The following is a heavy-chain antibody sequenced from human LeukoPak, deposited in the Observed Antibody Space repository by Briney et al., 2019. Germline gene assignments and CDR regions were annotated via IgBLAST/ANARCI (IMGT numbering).Heavy chain of an antibody. CDR3: AKSTAYSISMIVVIKPMDA. Sequence: RAGGSLRLSCAASGFSFSTYGLHWVRQAPGKGLEWVAVISYDGSNTYYTDSVRGRFTISRDNSKNTLYLQMNSLRPEDTAVYYCAKSTAYSISMIVVIKPMDAWGQGTTVTVSS. D-gene: IGHD3-22*01. J-gene: IGHJ6*02. CDR2: ISYDGSNT. V-gene: IGHV3-30*18. CDR1: GFSFSTYG.